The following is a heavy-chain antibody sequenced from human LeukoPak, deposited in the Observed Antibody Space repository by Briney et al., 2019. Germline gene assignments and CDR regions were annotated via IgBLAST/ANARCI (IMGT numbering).Heavy chain of an antibody. D-gene: IGHD6-6*01. CDR3: ANWIGSSSRDY. CDR1: GFTFSTYA. Sequence: GGSLRLSCAASGFTFSTYAMTWVRQAPGKGLEWVSGINSNGDEIYYADSVRGRFTITRDNSNNALYLQMDSLRAEDTAVYYCANWIGSSSRDYWGQGTLVTVSS. CDR2: INSNGDEI. J-gene: IGHJ4*02. V-gene: IGHV3-23*01.